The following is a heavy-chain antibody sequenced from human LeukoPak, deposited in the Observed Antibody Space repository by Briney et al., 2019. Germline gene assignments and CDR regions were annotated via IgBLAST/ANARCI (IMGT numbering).Heavy chain of an antibody. J-gene: IGHJ4*02. D-gene: IGHD3-9*01. V-gene: IGHV4-59*11. CDR3: ASLTGYYEPRFDY. CDR1: GGPIRSHY. CDR2: IYHTGST. Sequence: SETLSLTCTVSGGPIRSHYWSWIRQPPGKGLEWIGYIYHTGSTNYNPSLKSRVTISVDTSKNQFSLNLNSVTAADTAVYYCASLTGYYEPRFDYWGQGTLVTVSS.